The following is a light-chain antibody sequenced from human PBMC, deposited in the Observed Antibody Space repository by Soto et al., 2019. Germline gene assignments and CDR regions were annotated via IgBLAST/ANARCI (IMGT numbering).Light chain of an antibody. J-gene: IGLJ1*01. V-gene: IGLV2-14*01. Sequence: SVLTQPASVSGSPGQSIAISCTGTSSDVGGYNYVSWHQQHPGKAPKVLISVVSNRPSGVSNRFSGSKSGNTASLTISGLQAEDEADYYCQSYDSSLSGYVFGTGTKVTVL. CDR3: QSYDSSLSGYV. CDR1: SSDVGGYNY. CDR2: VVS.